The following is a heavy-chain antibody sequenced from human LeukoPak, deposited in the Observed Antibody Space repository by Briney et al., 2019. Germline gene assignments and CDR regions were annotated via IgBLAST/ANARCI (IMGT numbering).Heavy chain of an antibody. Sequence: GGSLRLSCAASGFTFSSSAMTWVRQAPGKGLEWVSSLTGGSDNSEHADSVKGRFSISRDNSKNTLYLQMNSLTAEDTAVYYCARDRDYPRDQFDYWGQGILVTVSS. J-gene: IGHJ4*02. CDR1: GFTFSSSA. CDR2: LTGGSDNS. V-gene: IGHV3-23*01. CDR3: ARDRDYPRDQFDY. D-gene: IGHD4-17*01.